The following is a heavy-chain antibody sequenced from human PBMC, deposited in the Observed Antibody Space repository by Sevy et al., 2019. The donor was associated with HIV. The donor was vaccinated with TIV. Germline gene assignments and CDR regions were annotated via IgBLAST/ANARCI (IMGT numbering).Heavy chain of an antibody. CDR1: GFNFSIYA. V-gene: IGHV3-30-3*01. J-gene: IGHJ4*02. Sequence: GGSLRLSCAASGFNFSIYAMHWVRQAPGKGLEWVAVIPYDGNNKYYADSVKGRFTISRDNSKNIFYLHMNSLRGEDTAVYYWAREGYYDFWSGYPRNEFDYWGQGTLLTVSS. D-gene: IGHD3-3*01. CDR3: AREGYYDFWSGYPRNEFDY. CDR2: IPYDGNNK.